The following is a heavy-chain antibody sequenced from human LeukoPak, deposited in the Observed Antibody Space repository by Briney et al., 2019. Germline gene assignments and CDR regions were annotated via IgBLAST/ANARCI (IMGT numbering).Heavy chain of an antibody. D-gene: IGHD6-13*01. CDR3: AREAGVAAFDY. CDR1: GYTFTSYY. CDR2: INPSGGST. V-gene: IGHV1-46*01. Sequence: ASVKVSCKESGYTFTSYYMHWVRQAPGQGLEWMGIINPSGGSTSYAQKFQGRVTMTRDTSTSTVYMELSSLRSEDTAVYYCAREAGVAAFDYWGQGTLVTVSS. J-gene: IGHJ4*02.